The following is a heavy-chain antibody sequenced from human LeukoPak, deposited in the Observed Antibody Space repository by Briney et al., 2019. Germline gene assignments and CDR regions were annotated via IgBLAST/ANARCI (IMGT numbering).Heavy chain of an antibody. CDR3: ARGGGSGDFDY. Sequence: GGSLRLSCAASGFTDSSNYMSWVRQAPGKGLEWVSVIYSGGSTYYADSVKGRFTISRDNSKNTLYLQMNSLRAEDTAVYYCARGGGSGDFDYWGQGTLVTVSS. CDR2: IYSGGST. V-gene: IGHV3-53*01. J-gene: IGHJ4*02. CDR1: GFTDSSNY. D-gene: IGHD2-15*01.